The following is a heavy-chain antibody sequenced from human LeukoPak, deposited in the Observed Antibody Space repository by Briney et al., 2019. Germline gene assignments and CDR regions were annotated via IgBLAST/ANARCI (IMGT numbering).Heavy chain of an antibody. D-gene: IGHD3-10*01. CDR3: AREGYYGWFDP. Sequence: SETLSLTCTVSGGSISSGSYYWSWIRQPAGKGLEWIGRIYTSGSTNYNPSLKSRVTISVDTSKNQFSLKLSSVTAADTAVYYCAREGYYGWFDPWGQGTLVTVSS. V-gene: IGHV4-61*02. J-gene: IGHJ5*02. CDR1: GGSISSGSYY. CDR2: IYTSGST.